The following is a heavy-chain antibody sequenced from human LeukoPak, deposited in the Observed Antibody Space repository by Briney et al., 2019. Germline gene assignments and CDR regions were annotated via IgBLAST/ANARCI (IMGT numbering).Heavy chain of an antibody. Sequence: SETLSLTCTVSGGSISSYYWSWLRQPPGKGLEWIGYIYYSGSTNYNPSLKSRVTISVDTSKNQFSLKLSSVTAADTAVYYCARVISGWYDTWGQGTLVTVSS. CDR2: IYYSGST. J-gene: IGHJ5*02. V-gene: IGHV4-59*01. D-gene: IGHD6-19*01. CDR1: GGSISSYY. CDR3: ARVISGWYDT.